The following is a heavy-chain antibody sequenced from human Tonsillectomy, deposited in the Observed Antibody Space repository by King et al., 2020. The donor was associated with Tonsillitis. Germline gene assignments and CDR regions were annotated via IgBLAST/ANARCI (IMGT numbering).Heavy chain of an antibody. CDR3: AGGYIRDAFDI. Sequence: VQLQQWGAGLLKPSETLSLTCAVYAGSFSGYYWSWIRQPPGKGLEWIGEINHSGSTNYNPSLKSRVTISVDTSTNQFSLNLSSVTAADTAVYYCAGGYIRDAFDIWGQGTMVTVSS. D-gene: IGHD4-11*01. CDR1: AGSFSGYY. CDR2: INHSGST. V-gene: IGHV4-34*01. J-gene: IGHJ3*02.